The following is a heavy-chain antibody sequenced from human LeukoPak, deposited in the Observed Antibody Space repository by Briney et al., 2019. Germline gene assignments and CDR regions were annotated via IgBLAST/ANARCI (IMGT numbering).Heavy chain of an antibody. J-gene: IGHJ6*03. CDR2: ISGSGGST. CDR3: AKGLYYYYYYYMDV. V-gene: IGHV3-23*01. Sequence: GGSLRLSCAASGFTFSSYSVNWVRRAPGKGLEWVSAISGSGGSTYYADSVKGRFTISRDNSKNTLYLQMNSLRAEDTAVYYCAKGLYYYYYYYMDVWGKGTTVTISS. CDR1: GFTFSSYS. D-gene: IGHD2-8*01.